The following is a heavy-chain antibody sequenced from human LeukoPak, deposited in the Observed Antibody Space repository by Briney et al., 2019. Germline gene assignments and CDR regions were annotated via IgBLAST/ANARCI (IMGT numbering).Heavy chain of an antibody. J-gene: IGHJ3*02. CDR3: ARDTIGAFDI. CDR1: GFTLSTYS. D-gene: IGHD5-24*01. V-gene: IGHV3-48*04. CDR2: ISSSSSTI. Sequence: GGSLRLSCAASGFTLSTYSMNWVRQAPGKGLEWISYISSSSSTIYYAESVKGRFTISRDNAKNSPYLQMNSLRAEDTAVYYCARDTIGAFDIWGQGTMVTVSS.